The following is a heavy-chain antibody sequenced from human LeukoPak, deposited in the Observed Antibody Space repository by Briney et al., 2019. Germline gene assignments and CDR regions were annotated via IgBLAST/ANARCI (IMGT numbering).Heavy chain of an antibody. Sequence: PGGSLRLSCAASGFTFSESWMTWVRQVPGQGLEWVAHINHEGGGIQYVDSVKGRFTISRDNAKGSVYLQMNSLRAEDTAIYHCATYINWVAGDVWGQGITVIVSS. D-gene: IGHD1-1*01. CDR3: ATYINWVAGDV. V-gene: IGHV3-7*01. J-gene: IGHJ6*02. CDR2: INHEGGGI. CDR1: GFTFSESW.